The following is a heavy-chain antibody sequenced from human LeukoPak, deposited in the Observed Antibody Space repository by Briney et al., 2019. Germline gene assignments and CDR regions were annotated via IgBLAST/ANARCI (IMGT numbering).Heavy chain of an antibody. CDR3: ARVGTAVSDLYDAFDI. Sequence: GALGKASCKASGYLVTSYEVIWVRRATGQGLEGRGWMNPNIGNIGYAQKFQGRVMITRHTSISAAYMELSSLRSEDTAIYYCARVGTAVSDLYDAFDIWGQGTMVTVSS. CDR2: MNPNIGNI. D-gene: IGHD6-19*01. J-gene: IGHJ3*02. V-gene: IGHV1-8*03. CDR1: GYLVTSYE.